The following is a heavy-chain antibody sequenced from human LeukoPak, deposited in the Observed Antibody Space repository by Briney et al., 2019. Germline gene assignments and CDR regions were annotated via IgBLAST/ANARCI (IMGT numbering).Heavy chain of an antibody. CDR3: AMGAIVATIDY. J-gene: IGHJ4*02. V-gene: IGHV3-66*01. CDR1: GLTVSSNY. CDR2: IYSGSST. D-gene: IGHD5-12*01. Sequence: GGSLRLSCAASGLTVSSNYMSWVRQAPGKGLEWVSLIYSGSSTYYADSVKGRFTISRDKSKNTMYLQMSSLRVEDTAVYYCAMGAIVATIDYWGQGTLVTVSS.